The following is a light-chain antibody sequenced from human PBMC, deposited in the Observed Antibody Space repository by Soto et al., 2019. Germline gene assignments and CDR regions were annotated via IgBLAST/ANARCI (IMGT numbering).Light chain of an antibody. J-gene: IGKJ5*01. V-gene: IGKV3D-20*01. CDR1: QSVSSSY. CDR3: QQYNSWPPIT. Sequence: PGERATLSCGASQSVSSSYLAWYQQKPGLAPRLLIYDASSRATGIPDRFSGSGSGTDFTLTINSLQSDDFAVYFCQQYNSWPPITFGQGTRLEIK. CDR2: DAS.